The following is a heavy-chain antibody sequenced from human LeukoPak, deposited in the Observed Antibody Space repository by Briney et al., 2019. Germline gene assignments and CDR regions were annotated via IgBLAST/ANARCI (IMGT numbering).Heavy chain of an antibody. CDR1: GGSITGYY. V-gene: IGHV4-59*01. CDR3: ARGWGYFDS. CDR2: IYYSGST. D-gene: IGHD7-27*01. J-gene: IGHJ4*02. Sequence: PSETLSLTCTVSGGSITGYYWSWIRQPPGKGLEWIGDIYYSGSTNYNPSLKSRFTISVDTSKTQFSLKLSSMTAADAAVYSCARGWGYFDSWGQGTLVTVSS.